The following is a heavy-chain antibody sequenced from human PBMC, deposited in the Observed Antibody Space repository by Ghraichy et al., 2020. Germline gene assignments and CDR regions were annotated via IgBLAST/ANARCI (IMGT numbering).Heavy chain of an antibody. V-gene: IGHV3-74*01. Sequence: GESLNISCAASGFTFSSYWMHWVRQAPGKGLVWVSRINSDGSSTSYADSVKGRFTISRDNAKNTLYLQMNSLRAEDTAVYYCARDLQILWFAPYGMDVWGQGTTVTVSS. D-gene: IGHD3-10*01. CDR2: INSDGSST. CDR3: ARDLQILWFAPYGMDV. J-gene: IGHJ6*02. CDR1: GFTFSSYW.